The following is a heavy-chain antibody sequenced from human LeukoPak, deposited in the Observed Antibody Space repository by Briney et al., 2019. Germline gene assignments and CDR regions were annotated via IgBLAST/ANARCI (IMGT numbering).Heavy chain of an antibody. CDR2: ISYDGSNK. D-gene: IGHD6-19*01. Sequence: GGSLRLSCAASGFTFSSYAMHWVRQAPGKGLEWVAVISYDGSNKYYADSVKGRFTISRDNSKNTVYLQMNSLKPEDTAVYYCARGGGETSSGQLFDYWGQGALVSVSS. J-gene: IGHJ4*02. CDR1: GFTFSSYA. V-gene: IGHV3-30*04. CDR3: ARGGGETSSGQLFDY.